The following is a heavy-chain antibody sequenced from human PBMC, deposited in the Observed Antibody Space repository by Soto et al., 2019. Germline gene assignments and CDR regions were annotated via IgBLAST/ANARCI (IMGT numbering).Heavy chain of an antibody. J-gene: IGHJ5*02. CDR2: ISAYNGYT. CDR1: GYTFTSHS. CDR3: ARVGYYYGSGSYVFDP. Sequence: QVQLVQSGAEVKEPGASVKVSCKASGYTFTSHSIIWVRRAPGEGLEWVGWISAYNGYTNSAENFQGRVTMTTDASTNTAYMELRSLRSGDTAVYYCARVGYYYGSGSYVFDPWGQGTLVTVSS. V-gene: IGHV1-18*04. D-gene: IGHD3-10*01.